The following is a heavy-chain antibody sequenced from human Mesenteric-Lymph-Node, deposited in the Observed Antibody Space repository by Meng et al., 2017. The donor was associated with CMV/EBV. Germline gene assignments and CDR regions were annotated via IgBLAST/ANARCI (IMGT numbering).Heavy chain of an antibody. CDR1: GFTSSSYS. Sequence: GESLKISCAASGFTSSSYSMNWVRQAPGKGLEWVSSISSNDRTTNYAESVKGRFIISRDNAKNSLYLQMNSLRAEDTAVYYCAREGGSYSNAFDIWGQGTMVTVSS. CDR2: ISSNDRTT. CDR3: AREGGSYSNAFDI. D-gene: IGHD1-26*01. J-gene: IGHJ3*02. V-gene: IGHV3-48*04.